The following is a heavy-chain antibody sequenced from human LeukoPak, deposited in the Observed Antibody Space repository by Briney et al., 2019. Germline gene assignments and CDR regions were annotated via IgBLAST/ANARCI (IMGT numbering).Heavy chain of an antibody. Sequence: GGSLRLSCAASGFTFSSYAMHWVRQAPGKGLEWVAVISYDGSNKYYADSVKGRFTISRDNSKNTLYLQMNSLRAEDTAAYYCASSIPLWFGEPVMWGQGTLVTVSS. CDR3: ASSIPLWFGEPVM. CDR1: GFTFSSYA. V-gene: IGHV3-30*04. CDR2: ISYDGSNK. D-gene: IGHD3-10*01. J-gene: IGHJ4*02.